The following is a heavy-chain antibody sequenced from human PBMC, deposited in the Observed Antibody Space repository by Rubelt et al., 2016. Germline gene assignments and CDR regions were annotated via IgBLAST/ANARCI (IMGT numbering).Heavy chain of an antibody. V-gene: IGHV4-34*01. D-gene: IGHD6-19*01. CDR2: INHSGST. CDR1: GGSFSGYY. CDR3: ARWMPSAVAGAY. Sequence: QVQLQQWGAGLLKPSETLSLTCAVYGGSFSGYYWTWIRQPPGKGLAWIGEINHSGSTNYNPSLKSRVPLSVDTSKNQFALKLGSVTAADTAVDYCARWMPSAVAGAYWGQGTLVTVSS. J-gene: IGHJ4*02.